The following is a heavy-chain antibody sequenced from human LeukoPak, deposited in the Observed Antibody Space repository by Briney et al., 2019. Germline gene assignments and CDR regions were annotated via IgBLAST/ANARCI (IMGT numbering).Heavy chain of an antibody. CDR1: GFTFNNYA. Sequence: GGSLRLSCAASGFTFNNYAMAWVRQAPGKGLEWVSVINGAGSFTQYADSVKGRFTISRDNSKNTLILQMNSLRVEDTAVYYCARDWVYKIDYWGRGTLVTVSS. J-gene: IGHJ4*02. V-gene: IGHV3-23*01. D-gene: IGHD5-24*01. CDR3: ARDWVYKIDY. CDR2: INGAGSFT.